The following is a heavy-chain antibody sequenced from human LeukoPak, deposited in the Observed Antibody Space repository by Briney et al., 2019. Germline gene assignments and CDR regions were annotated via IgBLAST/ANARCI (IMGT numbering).Heavy chain of an antibody. J-gene: IGHJ3*02. V-gene: IGHV1-69*01. Sequence: XGXEXXGXIIPIFGTANYAQKFQGRVTITADESTSTAYMELSSLRSEDTAVYYCARALGTAMVTAAFDIWGQGTMVTVSS. D-gene: IGHD5-18*01. CDR2: IIPIFGTA. CDR3: ARALGTAMVTAAFDI.